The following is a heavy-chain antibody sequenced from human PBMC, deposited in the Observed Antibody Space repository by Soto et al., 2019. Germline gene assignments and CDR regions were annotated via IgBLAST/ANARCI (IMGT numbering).Heavy chain of an antibody. D-gene: IGHD3-10*01. CDR2: MNPNSGNT. J-gene: IGHJ4*02. CDR1: GYTFTSYD. V-gene: IGHV1-8*01. CDR3: ARAPSRITMVRGVNYYFDY. Sequence: QVQLVQSGAEVKKPGASVKVSCKASGYTFTSYDINWVRQATGQGLEWMGWMNPNSGNTGYAQKFQGRVTMTRNTSISTGYMELSSLRSEDTAVYYCARAPSRITMVRGVNYYFDYWGQGTLVTVSS.